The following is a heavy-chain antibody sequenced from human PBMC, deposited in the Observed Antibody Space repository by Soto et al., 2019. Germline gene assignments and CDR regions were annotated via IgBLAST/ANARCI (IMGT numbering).Heavy chain of an antibody. CDR1: GGTFSSYA. J-gene: IGHJ4*02. CDR3: ARVPVGRGRGYFDY. D-gene: IGHD3-10*01. Sequence: QVQLVQSGAEVKKPGSSVKVSCKASGGTFSSYAISWVRQAPGQGLEWMGGIIPIFGTANYAQKFQGRVTXXAXEXKSTAYMELSSLRSEDTAVYYCARVPVGRGRGYFDYWGQGTLVTVSS. CDR2: IIPIFGTA. V-gene: IGHV1-69*12.